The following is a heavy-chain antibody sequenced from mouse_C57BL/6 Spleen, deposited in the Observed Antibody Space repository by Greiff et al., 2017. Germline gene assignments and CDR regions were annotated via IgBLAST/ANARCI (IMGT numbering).Heavy chain of an antibody. V-gene: IGHV14-4*01. CDR3: TTGDSSGLFAY. Sequence: VQLQQSGAELVRPGASVKLSCTASGFNIKDDYMHWVKQRPEQGLEWIGWIDPENGDTEYASKFQGKATITADTSSNTAYLQLSSLTSEDTAVYDCTTGDSSGLFAYWGQGTLVTVSA. CDR2: IDPENGDT. CDR1: GFNIKDDY. D-gene: IGHD3-2*02. J-gene: IGHJ3*01.